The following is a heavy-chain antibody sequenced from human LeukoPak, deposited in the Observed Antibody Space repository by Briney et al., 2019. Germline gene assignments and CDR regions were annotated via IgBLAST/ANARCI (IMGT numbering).Heavy chain of an antibody. CDR1: GFTFSSYA. D-gene: IGHD2-2*01. J-gene: IGHJ4*02. Sequence: GGSLRLSCAASGFTFSSYAMSWVRQAPGKGLEWVSAISGSGGSTYYADSVKGRFTISRDNSKNTLYLQMNSLRAEDTAVYYCAKAEEIVVVPAASDYWGQGTLVSVSS. CDR2: ISGSGGST. V-gene: IGHV3-23*01. CDR3: AKAEEIVVVPAASDY.